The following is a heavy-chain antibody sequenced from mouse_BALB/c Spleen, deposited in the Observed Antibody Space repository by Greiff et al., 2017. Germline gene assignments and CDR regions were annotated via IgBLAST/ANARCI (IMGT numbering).Heavy chain of an antibody. CDR1: GYSFTGYF. V-gene: IGHV1-20*02. CDR3: ARSSLVRLPGGLDY. Sequence: VQLQQSGPELVKPGASVKISCKASGYSFTGYFMNWVMQSHGKSLEWIGRINPYNGDTFYNQKFKGKATLTVDKSSSTAHMELRSLASEDSAVYYCARSSLVRLPGGLDYWGQGTTLTVSS. D-gene: IGHD1-2*01. J-gene: IGHJ2*01. CDR2: INPYNGDT.